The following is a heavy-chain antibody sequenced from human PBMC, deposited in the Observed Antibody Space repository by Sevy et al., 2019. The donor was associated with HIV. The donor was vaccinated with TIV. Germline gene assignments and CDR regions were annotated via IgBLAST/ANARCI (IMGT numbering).Heavy chain of an antibody. CDR1: GYTFTGYY. CDR3: AREGEYSGYDSGWFDP. Sequence: ASVKVSCKASGYTFTGYYMHWVRQAPGQGLEWMGWINPNRGGTNYAQKFQGRVTMTRDTSISTAYMELSRLRSDDTAVYYCAREGEYSGYDSGWFDPWGQGTLVTVSS. D-gene: IGHD5-12*01. CDR2: INPNRGGT. V-gene: IGHV1-2*02. J-gene: IGHJ5*02.